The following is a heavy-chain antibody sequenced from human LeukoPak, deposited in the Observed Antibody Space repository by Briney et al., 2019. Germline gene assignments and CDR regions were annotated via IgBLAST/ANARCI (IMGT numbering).Heavy chain of an antibody. CDR1: GGSFSGYY. CDR3: ARIVSSWFDP. Sequence: PSETLSLTCAVYGGSFSGYYWSWIRQPPGKGLEWIGEINHSGSTNYNPSLKSRVTISVDTSKNQFSLKLSSVTAADTAVYYCARIVSSWFDPWGQGTLVTVSS. J-gene: IGHJ5*02. V-gene: IGHV4-34*01. D-gene: IGHD2/OR15-2a*01. CDR2: INHSGST.